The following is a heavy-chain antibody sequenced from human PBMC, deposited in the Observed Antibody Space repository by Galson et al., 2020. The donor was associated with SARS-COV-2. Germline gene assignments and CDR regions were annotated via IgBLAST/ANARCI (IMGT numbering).Heavy chain of an antibody. CDR3: ARDSKGQDCGGDCYLPRFDP. V-gene: IGHV4-59*13. CDR2: IYYSGST. J-gene: IGHJ5*02. CDR1: GGSISSYY. D-gene: IGHD2-21*02. Sequence: SETLSLTCTVSGGSISSYYWSWIRQPPGKGLEWIGYIYYSGSTNYNPSLKSRVTISVDTSKNQFSLKLSSVTAADTAVYYCARDSKGQDCGGDCYLPRFDPWGQGTLVTVSS.